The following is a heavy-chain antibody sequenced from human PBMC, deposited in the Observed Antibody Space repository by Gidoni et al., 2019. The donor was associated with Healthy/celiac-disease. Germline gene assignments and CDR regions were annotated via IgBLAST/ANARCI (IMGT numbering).Heavy chain of an antibody. V-gene: IGHV3-23*01. Sequence: EVQLLESGGGLVQPGGSLRLSCAASGFTFSSYAMSWVRQAPGKGLEGVSAISGSGGSTYYADSVKGRFTISRDNSKNTLYLQMNSLRAEDTAVYYCAKDGDIVATITRVDAFDIWGQGTMVTVSS. CDR2: ISGSGGST. D-gene: IGHD5-12*01. CDR1: GFTFSSYA. J-gene: IGHJ3*02. CDR3: AKDGDIVATITRVDAFDI.